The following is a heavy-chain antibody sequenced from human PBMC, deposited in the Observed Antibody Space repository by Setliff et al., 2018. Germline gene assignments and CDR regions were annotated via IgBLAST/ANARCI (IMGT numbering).Heavy chain of an antibody. Sequence: GASVKVSCKASGYAFTGDYMHWVRQAPGQGLEWMGWINPISGVTNSAQKFQGRVIMTRDTSISTAYMELSSLRSDDTATYYCARERGDIVTTTSYYYYLDVWGKGTTVTVSS. CDR3: ARERGDIVTTTSYYYYLDV. CDR1: GYAFTGDY. CDR2: INPISGVT. J-gene: IGHJ6*03. D-gene: IGHD5-12*01. V-gene: IGHV1-2*02.